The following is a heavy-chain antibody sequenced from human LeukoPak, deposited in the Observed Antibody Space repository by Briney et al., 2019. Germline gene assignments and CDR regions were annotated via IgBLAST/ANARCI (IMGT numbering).Heavy chain of an antibody. Sequence: GGSLRLSCAASGFTFSTYGMHWVRQAPGKGLEWVAFIRYDGSDKYYADSVKGRFTISRDNSKNSLYLQMNSLRAEDTAVYYCARDPGEVPIYYMDVWGKGTTVTVSS. V-gene: IGHV3-30*02. CDR1: GFTFSTYG. J-gene: IGHJ6*03. CDR2: IRYDGSDK. CDR3: ARDPGEVPIYYMDV. D-gene: IGHD3-16*01.